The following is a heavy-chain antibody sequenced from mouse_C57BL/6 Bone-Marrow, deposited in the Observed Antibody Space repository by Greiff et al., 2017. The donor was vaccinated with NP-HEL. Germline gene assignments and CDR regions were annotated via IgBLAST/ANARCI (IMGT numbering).Heavy chain of an antibody. CDR1: GYAFSSSW. D-gene: IGHD1-1*01. J-gene: IGHJ1*03. Sequence: QVQLKQSGPELVKPGASVKISCKASGYAFSSSWMNWVKQRPGKGLEWIGRIYPGDGDTNYNGKFKGKATLTADKSSSTAYMQLSSLTSEDSAVYFCAKRGNYYGSSDWYFDVWGTGTTVTVSS. CDR3: AKRGNYYGSSDWYFDV. CDR2: IYPGDGDT. V-gene: IGHV1-82*01.